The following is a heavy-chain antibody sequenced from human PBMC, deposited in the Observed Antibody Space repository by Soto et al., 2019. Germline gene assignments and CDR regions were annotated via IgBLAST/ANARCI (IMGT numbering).Heavy chain of an antibody. V-gene: IGHV4-31*01. CDR1: GGSISSGAHY. D-gene: IGHD4-17*01. J-gene: IGHJ4*02. Sequence: QVQLQESGPGLVKPSQTLSLTCTVSGGSISSGAHYWSWIRQLPGKGLEWIGNIYYSGSNYYNPSLKSHVTISVDTSNNQFSLNLTSVTAADTAIYYCARDRYGVPRGDYFDSWGQGILVTVSS. CDR2: IYYSGSN. CDR3: ARDRYGVPRGDYFDS.